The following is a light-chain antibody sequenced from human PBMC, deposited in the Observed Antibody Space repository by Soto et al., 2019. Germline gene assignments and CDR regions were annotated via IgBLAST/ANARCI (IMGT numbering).Light chain of an antibody. V-gene: IGLV1-51*02. J-gene: IGLJ3*02. Sequence: QAVVTQPPSVSAAPGQKVTISCSGSRSNIGNNYVSWYQHLPGTAPKLLIYENNKRPSGIPDRFSGSKSGTSATLGITGLQTGDEADYYCGTWDNSLSAGVFGGGTKVTVL. CDR3: GTWDNSLSAGV. CDR1: RSNIGNNY. CDR2: ENN.